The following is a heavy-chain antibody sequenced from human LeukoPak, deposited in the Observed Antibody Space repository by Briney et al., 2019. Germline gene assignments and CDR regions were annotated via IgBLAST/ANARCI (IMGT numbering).Heavy chain of an antibody. J-gene: IGHJ3*02. Sequence: GGSLRHSCAASGFIFSNYGMHWVRQAPGKGLEWVAVIWYDGSNKYYADSVKGRFTISRDNSKNTVYLQMNSLRAEDTAVYYCARGLRNTDTFDIWGQGTMVTVSS. CDR1: GFIFSNYG. CDR3: ARGLRNTDTFDI. CDR2: IWYDGSNK. V-gene: IGHV3-33*01.